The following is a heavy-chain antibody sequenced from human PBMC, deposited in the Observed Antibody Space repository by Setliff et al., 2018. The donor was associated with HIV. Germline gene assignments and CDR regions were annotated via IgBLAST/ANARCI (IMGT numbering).Heavy chain of an antibody. V-gene: IGHV3-15*01. CDR3: TTENHSY. CDR1: GFTFRTYG. J-gene: IGHJ4*02. D-gene: IGHD4-4*01. CDR2: IKSKVSGETA. Sequence: GGSLRLSCAASGFTFRTYGTHWVRQAPGKGLEWVGRIKSKVSGETADYAAPVTGRFTISRDDSRNMVFLQMNSLKSDDTAVYYCTTENHSYCGRGTLVTVSS.